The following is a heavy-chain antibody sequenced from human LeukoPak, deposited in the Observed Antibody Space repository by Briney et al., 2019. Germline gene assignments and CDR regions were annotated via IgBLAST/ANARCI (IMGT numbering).Heavy chain of an antibody. CDR3: ARGGYSSSWQTFDY. J-gene: IGHJ4*02. CDR2: IYHSGST. CDR1: GGSISSGGYS. D-gene: IGHD6-13*01. V-gene: IGHV4-30-2*01. Sequence: PSQTLSLTCAVSGGSISSGGYSWSWIRQPPGKGLEWIGYIYHSGSTYYNPSLKSRVTISVDRSKNQFSLKLSSVTAADTAVYYCARGGYSSSWQTFDYWGQGTLVTVSS.